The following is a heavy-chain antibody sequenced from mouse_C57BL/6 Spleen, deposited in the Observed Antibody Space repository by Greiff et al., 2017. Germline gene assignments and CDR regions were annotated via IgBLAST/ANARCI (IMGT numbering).Heavy chain of an antibody. Sequence: DVKLVESEGGLVQPGSSMKLSCTASGFTFSDYYMAWVRQVPEKGLEWVANINYDGSSTYYLDSLKSRFIISRDNAKNILYLQMSSLKSEDTATYYCARGPGNYYGSSLYYFDYWGQGTTLTVSS. V-gene: IGHV5-16*01. J-gene: IGHJ2*01. D-gene: IGHD1-1*01. CDR2: INYDGSST. CDR1: GFTFSDYY. CDR3: ARGPGNYYGSSLYYFDY.